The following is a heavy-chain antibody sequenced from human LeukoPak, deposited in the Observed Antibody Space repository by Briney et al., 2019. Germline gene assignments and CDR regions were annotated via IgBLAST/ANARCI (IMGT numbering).Heavy chain of an antibody. V-gene: IGHV1-69*06. Sequence: GASVKVSCKASGGTFSSYAIGWVRQAPGQGLEWMGGIIPIFGTANYAQKFQGRVTITAGKSTSTAYMELSSLRSEDTAVYYCARDRQFQDHAPYCSSTSCYGGWFDPWGQGTLVTVSS. CDR2: IIPIFGTA. J-gene: IGHJ5*02. CDR3: ARDRQFQDHAPYCSSTSCYGGWFDP. CDR1: GGTFSSYA. D-gene: IGHD2-2*01.